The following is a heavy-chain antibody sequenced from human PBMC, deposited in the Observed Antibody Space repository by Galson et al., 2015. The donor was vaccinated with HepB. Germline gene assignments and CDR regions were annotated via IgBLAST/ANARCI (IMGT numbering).Heavy chain of an antibody. Sequence: SLRLSCAASGFTFDDYAMHWVRQAPGKGLEWVSGISWNSGSIGYADSVKGRFTISRDNAKNSLYLQMNSLRAEDTALYYCAKELTTWGSYRSAFDIWGQGTMVTVSS. CDR3: AKELTTWGSYRSAFDI. V-gene: IGHV3-9*01. CDR2: ISWNSGSI. CDR1: GFTFDDYA. D-gene: IGHD3-16*02. J-gene: IGHJ3*02.